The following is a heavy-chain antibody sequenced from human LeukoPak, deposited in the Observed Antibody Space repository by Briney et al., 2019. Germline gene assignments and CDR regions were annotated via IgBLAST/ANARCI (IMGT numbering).Heavy chain of an antibody. CDR3: ARVGMAARYYFDY. V-gene: IGHV1-46*01. CDR1: GYTVTSYY. Sequence: EASVKVSCKASGYTVTSYYMHWVRQAPGQGLEWMGIINPSGGSTSYAQKFKGRVTMTRDTSTSTVHMELSSLRSEDTAVYYCARVGMAARYYFDYWGQGTLVIVSS. CDR2: INPSGGST. J-gene: IGHJ4*02. D-gene: IGHD6-6*01.